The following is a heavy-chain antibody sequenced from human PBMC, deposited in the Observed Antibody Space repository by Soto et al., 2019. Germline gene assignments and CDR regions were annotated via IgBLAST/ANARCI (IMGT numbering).Heavy chain of an antibody. D-gene: IGHD1-20*01. CDR3: AQVSGGSYSYYGMDV. Sequence: QITLKESGPTLVKPTQPLTLTCTFSGFSLSTSGVGVGWIRQPPGKALEWLALIYWNDDKRYSPSLKSRLTITKDTPKNPVVLTMTNMDPVDTATYYCAQVSGGSYSYYGMDVWGQGTTVTVSS. V-gene: IGHV2-5*01. CDR2: IYWNDDK. J-gene: IGHJ6*02. CDR1: GFSLSTSGVG.